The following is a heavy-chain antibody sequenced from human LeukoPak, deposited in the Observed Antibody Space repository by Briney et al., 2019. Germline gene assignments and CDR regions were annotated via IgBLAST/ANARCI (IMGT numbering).Heavy chain of an antibody. CDR2: IKSKTDGGTT. CDR3: TTVSYDILTGYYRPPYFDY. CDR1: GFTFSNAW. D-gene: IGHD3-9*01. J-gene: IGHJ4*02. Sequence: GGSLRLSCAASGFTFSNAWMSWVRQAPGKGLEWVGRIKSKTDGGTTDCAAPVKGRFTISRDDSKNTLYLQMNSLKTEDTAVYYCTTVSYDILTGYYRPPYFDYWGQGTLVTVSS. V-gene: IGHV3-15*01.